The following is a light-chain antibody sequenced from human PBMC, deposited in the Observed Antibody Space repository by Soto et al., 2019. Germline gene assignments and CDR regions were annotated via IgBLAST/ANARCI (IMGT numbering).Light chain of an antibody. Sequence: ETVMTQSPATLSVSPGERATLSCRASQTIANNLAWHQPRPGQAPRLLIYGASTRATGIPARFSGSRSGTEVTLTVLSLQSEDFAIDYCQQYNNWPPYTFGQGTKLEIK. CDR3: QQYNNWPPYT. CDR1: QTIANN. V-gene: IGKV3-15*01. J-gene: IGKJ2*01. CDR2: GAS.